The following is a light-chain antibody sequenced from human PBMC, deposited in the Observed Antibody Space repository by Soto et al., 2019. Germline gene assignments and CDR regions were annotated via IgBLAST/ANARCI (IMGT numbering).Light chain of an antibody. CDR3: QQSYSYPLT. J-gene: IGKJ1*01. CDR1: QGISSY. Sequence: AIRMTQSQSSLSASTGDRVTITCRASQGISSYLAWYQQKPGKAPKLLIYAASTLQSGVPSRLSGSGSGTDFTLPISCLQAEDVATYYCQQSYSYPLTFGQGTKVESK. V-gene: IGKV1-8*01. CDR2: AAS.